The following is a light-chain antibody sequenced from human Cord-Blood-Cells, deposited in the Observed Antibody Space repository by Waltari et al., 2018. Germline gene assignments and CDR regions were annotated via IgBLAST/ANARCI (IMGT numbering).Light chain of an antibody. V-gene: IGKV3-11*01. J-gene: IGKJ2*01. CDR1: QSVSSY. CDR3: QQRSNWPRMYT. CDR2: DAS. Sequence: EIVLTQSPATLSLSPGERATLSCMASQSVSSYLAWYQQKPGQAPRLLIFDASNRATGIPARFSGSGSGTDFSLTISSLEPEDFAVDYCQQRSNWPRMYTFGQGTKLEIK.